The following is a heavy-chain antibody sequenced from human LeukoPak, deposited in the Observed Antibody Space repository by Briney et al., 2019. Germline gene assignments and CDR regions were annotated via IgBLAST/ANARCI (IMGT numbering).Heavy chain of an antibody. CDR2: ISGSGGST. Sequence: GGSLRLSCAASGFTFSSYAMGWVRQAPGKGLEWVSAISGSGGSTYYADSVKGRFTISRDNSKNTLYLQMNSLSAEDTAVYYCAKARYFDWLFPLDYWGQGTLVTVSS. CDR3: AKARYFDWLFPLDY. V-gene: IGHV3-23*01. J-gene: IGHJ4*02. D-gene: IGHD3-9*01. CDR1: GFTFSSYA.